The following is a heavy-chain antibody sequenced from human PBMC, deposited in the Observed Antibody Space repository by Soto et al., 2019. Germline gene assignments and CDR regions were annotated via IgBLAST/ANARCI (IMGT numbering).Heavy chain of an antibody. CDR3: AKRRRRCSTTSCRGGFDY. Sequence: VGSLRLSGAASGFTFSSYGMHWVRQAPGKGLEWVAVISYDGSNKYYADSVKGRFTISRDNSKNTLYLQMNSLRAEDTAVYYCAKRRRRCSTTSCRGGFDYWGQGTLVTVSS. D-gene: IGHD2-2*01. CDR1: GFTFSSYG. V-gene: IGHV3-30*18. J-gene: IGHJ4*02. CDR2: ISYDGSNK.